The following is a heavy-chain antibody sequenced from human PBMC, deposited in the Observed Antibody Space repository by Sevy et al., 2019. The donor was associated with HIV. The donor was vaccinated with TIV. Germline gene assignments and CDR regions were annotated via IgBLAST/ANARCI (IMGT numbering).Heavy chain of an antibody. V-gene: IGHV4-59*11. CDR3: AGENAWGRGYS. J-gene: IGHJ4*02. CDR1: GGSITSLY. Sequence: SETLSLTCTVSGGSITSLYWNWIRQPPGKGLEWIGNIYYNGNINYNPSLKSRFTLSLDTSMNQFALRLRSVTAADTAMYYCAGENAWGRGYSWGQGTLVTVSS. D-gene: IGHD1-26*01. CDR2: IYYNGNI.